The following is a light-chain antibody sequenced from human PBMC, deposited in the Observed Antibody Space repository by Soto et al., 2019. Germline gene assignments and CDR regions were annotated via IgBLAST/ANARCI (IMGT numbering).Light chain of an antibody. CDR3: SSYTSSSTVL. V-gene: IGLV2-14*01. J-gene: IGLJ2*01. Sequence: QSALTQPASVSGSPGQSITISCTGTSSDVGASNCVSWYQQPPGKAPKLMIFDVSNRPSGVSNRFSGSKSGNTASLTISGLQAEDDADYYCSSYTSSSTVLFGGGTKLTVL. CDR1: SSDVGASNC. CDR2: DVS.